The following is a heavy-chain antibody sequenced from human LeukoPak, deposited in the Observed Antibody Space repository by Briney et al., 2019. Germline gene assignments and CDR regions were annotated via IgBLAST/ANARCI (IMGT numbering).Heavy chain of an antibody. CDR1: GGSISSYY. D-gene: IGHD3-10*01. V-gene: IGHV4-59*01. Sequence: SETLSLTCTVSGGSISSYYWSWIRQSPGKGLECIGYIHYTGSTNYNPSLRSRVTISVDTSKNQFSLKLSSVTAADTAVYYCARSHGSGSYYNLNDYWGQGTLVTVSS. CDR2: IHYTGST. J-gene: IGHJ4*02. CDR3: ARSHGSGSYYNLNDY.